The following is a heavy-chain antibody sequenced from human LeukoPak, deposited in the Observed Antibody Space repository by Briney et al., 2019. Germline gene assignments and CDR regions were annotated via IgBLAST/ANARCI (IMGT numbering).Heavy chain of an antibody. CDR2: INWNGGST. D-gene: IGHD3-10*01. CDR1: GFTFDDYG. J-gene: IGHJ6*03. V-gene: IGHV3-20*01. Sequence: PGGSLRLSCAASGFTFDDYGMSWVRQAPGKGLEWVSGINWNGGSTVYADSVKGRFTISRDNAKNSLYLQMNSLRAEDTALYHCARGWTIGSGSYYKQADDFPYYYYMDVWGKGTTVTVSS. CDR3: ARGWTIGSGSYYKQADDFPYYYYMDV.